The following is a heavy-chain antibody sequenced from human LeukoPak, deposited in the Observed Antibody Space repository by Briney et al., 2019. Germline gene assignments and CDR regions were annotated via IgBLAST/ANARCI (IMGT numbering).Heavy chain of an antibody. J-gene: IGHJ4*02. CDR1: GGSIRSYY. CDR3: ARHYDSGSYPLDY. D-gene: IGHD3-10*01. V-gene: IGHV4-59*08. Sequence: SGTLSLTCTVSGGSIRSYYWSWIRQPPGKGLEWIGHIYHSGSTNYNPSLKSRVTMSVDTSKNQFSLRLSSVTAADTAVYYCARHYDSGSYPLDYWGQGALVTVSA. CDR2: IYHSGST.